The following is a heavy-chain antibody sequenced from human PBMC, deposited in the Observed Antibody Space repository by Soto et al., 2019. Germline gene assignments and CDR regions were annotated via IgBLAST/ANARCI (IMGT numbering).Heavy chain of an antibody. CDR3: ARVGRGSGSYYH. Sequence: SETLSLTCTVSGGSISSYYWSWIRQPPGKGLEWIGYIYYSGSTNYNPSLKSRVTISVDTSKNQFSLKLSSVTAADTAVYYCARVGRGSGSYYHWGQGTLVNVSS. CDR1: GGSISSYY. D-gene: IGHD1-26*01. J-gene: IGHJ4*02. CDR2: IYYSGST. V-gene: IGHV4-59*08.